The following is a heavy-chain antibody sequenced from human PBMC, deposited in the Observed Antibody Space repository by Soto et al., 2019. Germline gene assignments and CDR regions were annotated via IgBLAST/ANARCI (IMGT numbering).Heavy chain of an antibody. CDR1: GFTFSSYA. CDR2: ISGSGSST. CDR3: ASRSSGWYFDY. D-gene: IGHD6-19*01. J-gene: IGHJ4*02. V-gene: IGHV3-23*01. Sequence: EVQLLESGGGLVQPGGSLRLSCAASGFTFSSYAMNWVRQAPGKGLEWDSVISGSGSSTYYADSVKGRFTISRDNSKNTLYLQMNSLRAEDTAVYYCASRSSGWYFDYWGQGTLVTVSS.